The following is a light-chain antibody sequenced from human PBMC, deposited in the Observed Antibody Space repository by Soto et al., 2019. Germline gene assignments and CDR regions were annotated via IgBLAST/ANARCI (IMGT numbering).Light chain of an antibody. CDR2: KAS. J-gene: IGKJ1*01. Sequence: DIQMTQSPSTLSTSVGDRVSITCRASQTINNLMAWYQQKPGKVPKLLIYKASSLESGVPSRFSGSGSGTEFTLTISSLQPDDFATYYCQHYNSYSEAFGQGTKVDIK. CDR3: QHYNSYSEA. V-gene: IGKV1-5*03. CDR1: QTINNL.